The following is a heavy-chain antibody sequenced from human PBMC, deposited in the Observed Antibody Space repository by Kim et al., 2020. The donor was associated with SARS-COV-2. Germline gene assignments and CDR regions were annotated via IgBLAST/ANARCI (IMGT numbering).Heavy chain of an antibody. CDR3: ARDVGYTMIVVVGFDY. J-gene: IGHJ4*02. Sequence: LKSRVTISVDTSKNQFSLKLSSVSAADTAVYYCARDVGYTMIVVVGFDYWGQGTLVTVSS. V-gene: IGHV4-30-2*04. D-gene: IGHD3-22*01.